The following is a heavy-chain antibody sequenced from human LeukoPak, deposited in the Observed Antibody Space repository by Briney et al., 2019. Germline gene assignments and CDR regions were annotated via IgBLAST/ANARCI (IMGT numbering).Heavy chain of an antibody. CDR2: IYYSGST. CDR1: GGSISIYY. Sequence: SKTLSLTCSVAGGSISIYYWSWIRQPPGKGLEWIGYIYYSGSTNYNPSLKSRVTISVDTSKNQFSLKLSSVTAADTAVYYCARSSLADSSSWYNWFDPWGQGTLVTVSS. D-gene: IGHD6-13*01. V-gene: IGHV4-59*01. CDR3: ARSSLADSSSWYNWFDP. J-gene: IGHJ5*02.